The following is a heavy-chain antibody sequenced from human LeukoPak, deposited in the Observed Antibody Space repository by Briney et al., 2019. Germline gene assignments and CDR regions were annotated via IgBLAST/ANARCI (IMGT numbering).Heavy chain of an antibody. CDR1: GYTFTGYY. Sequence: ASVKVSCKASGYTFTGYYMHWVRQAPGQGLEWMGWINPNSGGTNYAQKFQGRVTMTRGTSISTAYMELSRLRSDDTAVYYCARPRAPVTRILSFDIWGQGTMVTVSS. V-gene: IGHV1-2*02. D-gene: IGHD2/OR15-2a*01. J-gene: IGHJ3*02. CDR2: INPNSGGT. CDR3: ARPRAPVTRILSFDI.